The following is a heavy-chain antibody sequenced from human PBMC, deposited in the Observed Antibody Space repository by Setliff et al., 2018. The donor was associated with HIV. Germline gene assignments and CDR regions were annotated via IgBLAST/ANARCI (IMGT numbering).Heavy chain of an antibody. J-gene: IGHJ4*02. D-gene: IGHD2-2*02. CDR3: ASGGYCSSTSCYTGIDY. CDR1: GYTFTSYA. CDR2: INTNTGNP. V-gene: IGHV7-4-1*02. Sequence: ASVKVSCKTSGYTFTSYAMNWVRQAPGQGLEWMGWINTNTGNPTYAQGFTGRFVFSLDTSVSTAYLQISSLKAEDTAVYYCASGGYCSSTSCYTGIDYWGQGTLVTVSS.